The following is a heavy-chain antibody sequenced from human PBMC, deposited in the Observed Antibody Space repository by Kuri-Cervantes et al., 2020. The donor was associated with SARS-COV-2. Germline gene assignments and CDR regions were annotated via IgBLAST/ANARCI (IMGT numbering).Heavy chain of an antibody. CDR3: VRVDCSAGTCYRRSFDY. J-gene: IGHJ4*02. Sequence: SETLSPTCTVSGASISSSLYYWGWIRQPPGRGLEWIGSIYYSGTTYYNPSLNSRVTISVDTSKNQFSLKLTSVTAADTAVYYCVRVDCSAGTCYRRSFDYWGRGTLVTVSS. CDR2: IYYSGTT. D-gene: IGHD2-15*01. V-gene: IGHV4-39*01. CDR1: GASISSSLYY.